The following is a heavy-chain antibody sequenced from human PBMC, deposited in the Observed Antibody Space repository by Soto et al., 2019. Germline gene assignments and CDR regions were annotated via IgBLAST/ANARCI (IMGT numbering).Heavy chain of an antibody. V-gene: IGHV4-59*01. J-gene: IGHJ5*02. CDR1: GGSISSYY. Sequence: SDTLSLTCTVSGGSISSYYWSWIRQPPGKGLEWIGYIYYSGSTNYNPSLKSRVTISVDTSKNQFSLKLSSVTAADTAVYYCARDQYYDFWSGPRFDPWGQGTLVTVSS. CDR3: ARDQYYDFWSGPRFDP. CDR2: IYYSGST. D-gene: IGHD3-3*01.